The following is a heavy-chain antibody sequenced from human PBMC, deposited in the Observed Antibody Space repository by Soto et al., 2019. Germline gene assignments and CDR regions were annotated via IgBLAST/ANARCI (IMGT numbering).Heavy chain of an antibody. CDR1: GFTFSSYA. J-gene: IGHJ5*02. D-gene: IGHD3-22*01. V-gene: IGHV3-23*01. CDR3: AKDFLGITMIVRGWFDP. CDR2: ISGSGGST. Sequence: GGSLRLSCAASGFTFSSYAMSWVRQAPGKGLEWVSAISGSGGSTYYADSVKGRFTISRDNSKNTLYLQMNSLRAEDTAVYYCAKDFLGITMIVRGWFDPWGQGTLVTVSS.